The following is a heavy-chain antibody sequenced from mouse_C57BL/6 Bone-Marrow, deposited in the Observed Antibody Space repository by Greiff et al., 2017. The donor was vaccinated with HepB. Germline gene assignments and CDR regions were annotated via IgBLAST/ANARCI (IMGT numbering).Heavy chain of an antibody. D-gene: IGHD1-1*01. Sequence: QVQLKQPGTELVKPGASVKLSCKASGYTFTSYWMHWVKQRPGQGLEWIGNINPSNGGTNYNEKFKSKATLTVDKSSSTAYMQLSSLTSEDSAVYYCARELGTTEYFDVWGTGTTVTVSS. CDR2: INPSNGGT. CDR3: ARELGTTEYFDV. V-gene: IGHV1-53*01. CDR1: GYTFTSYW. J-gene: IGHJ1*03.